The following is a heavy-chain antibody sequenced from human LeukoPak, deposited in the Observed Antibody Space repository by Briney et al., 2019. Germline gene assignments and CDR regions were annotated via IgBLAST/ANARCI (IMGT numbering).Heavy chain of an antibody. CDR3: ARHAYYDSSGPPTDRTFDI. D-gene: IGHD3-22*01. Sequence: ASAKVSCKASGYTFTGYYLHWVRQAPGQGLEWMGWINPNSGGTNYAQKFQGRVTMTRDTSISTAYMELSRLRSDDAAVYYCARHAYYDSSGPPTDRTFDIWGQGTMVTVSS. CDR2: INPNSGGT. V-gene: IGHV1-2*02. CDR1: GYTFTGYY. J-gene: IGHJ3*02.